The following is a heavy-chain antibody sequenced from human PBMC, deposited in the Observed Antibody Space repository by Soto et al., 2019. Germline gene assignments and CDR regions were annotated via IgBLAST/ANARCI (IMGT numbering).Heavy chain of an antibody. V-gene: IGHV4-59*01. CDR2: IYYSGST. CDR3: ARDLYSYGYPDY. Sequence: SETLSLTCTVSGGSISSYYWSWIRQPPGKGLEWIGYIYYSGSTNYNPSLKSRVTISVDTSKNQFSLKLSSVTAADTAVYYCARDLYSYGYPDYWGQGTLVTVSS. D-gene: IGHD5-18*01. CDR1: GGSISSYY. J-gene: IGHJ4*02.